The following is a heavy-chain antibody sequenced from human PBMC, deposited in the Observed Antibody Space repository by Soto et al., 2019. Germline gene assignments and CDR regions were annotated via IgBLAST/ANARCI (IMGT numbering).Heavy chain of an antibody. V-gene: IGHV4-4*02. Sequence: QVQLQESGPGLVKPSGTLSLTCAVSGGSISSSNWWSWVRQPPGKGLEWIGEIYHSGSTNYNPSHWSRVPLSVDKSKNQFSLKLNSVTAADTAVYYCAKVRESRGPQPFDYWGQGTLVTVSS. CDR3: AKVRESRGPQPFDY. CDR1: GGSISSSNW. CDR2: IYHSGST. D-gene: IGHD3-10*01. J-gene: IGHJ4*02.